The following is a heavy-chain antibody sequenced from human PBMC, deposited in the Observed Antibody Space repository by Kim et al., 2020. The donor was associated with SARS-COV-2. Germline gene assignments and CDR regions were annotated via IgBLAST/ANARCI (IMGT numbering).Heavy chain of an antibody. CDR1: GFTFSSYA. Sequence: GGSLRLSCAASGFTFSSYAMSWVRQAPGKGLEWVSAISGSGGSTYYADSVKGRFTISRDNSKNTLYLQMNSLRAEDTAVYYCAKDRSRDYDILTGYYRGLYGMDVWGQGTMVTVSS. J-gene: IGHJ6*02. CDR3: AKDRSRDYDILTGYYRGLYGMDV. CDR2: ISGSGGST. D-gene: IGHD3-9*01. V-gene: IGHV3-23*01.